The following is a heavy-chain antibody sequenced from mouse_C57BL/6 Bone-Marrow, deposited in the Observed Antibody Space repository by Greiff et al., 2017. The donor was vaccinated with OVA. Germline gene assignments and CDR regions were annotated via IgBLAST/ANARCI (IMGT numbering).Heavy chain of an antibody. CDR3: ARRYSPTGAWFAY. CDR2: ISSGGSYT. D-gene: IGHD2-12*01. V-gene: IGHV5-6*02. Sequence: EVMLVESGGDLVKPGGSLKLSCAASGFTFSSYGMSWVRQTPDKRLEWVATISSGGSYTYYPDSVKGRFTISRDNAKNTLYLQMSSLKSEDTAMYYCARRYSPTGAWFAYWGQGTLVTVSA. CDR1: GFTFSSYG. J-gene: IGHJ3*01.